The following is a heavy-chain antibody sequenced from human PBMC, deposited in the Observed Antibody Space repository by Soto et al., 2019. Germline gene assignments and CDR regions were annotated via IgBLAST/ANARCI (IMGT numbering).Heavy chain of an antibody. CDR3: ARQAQSSRWRHHFDN. J-gene: IGHJ4*02. CDR2: IFYSGTT. V-gene: IGHV4-39*01. CDR1: GGSISSSSYY. Sequence: SETLSLTCTVSGGSISSSSYYWGWIRQPPGKGLEWIGSIFYSGTTYYNPSLKSRVTISVDTSKNQFSLKLSSVTAADTAVYYCARQAQSSRWRHHFDNWGQGTLVTVSS. D-gene: IGHD6-13*01.